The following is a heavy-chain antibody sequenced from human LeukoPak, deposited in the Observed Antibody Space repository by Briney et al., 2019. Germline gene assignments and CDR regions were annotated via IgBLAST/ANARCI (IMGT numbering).Heavy chain of an antibody. Sequence: SETLSLTCTDSGGSISSGGYYWSWIRQHPGKGLEWIGYIHYSGSTYYNPSLKSRVTISVDTSKNQFSLKLRYVTAADTAVYYCARTYMTSARFDPWGQGTLVTVSS. CDR3: ARTYMTSARFDP. CDR2: IHYSGST. J-gene: IGHJ5*02. D-gene: IGHD2-21*02. CDR1: GGSISSGGYY. V-gene: IGHV4-31*03.